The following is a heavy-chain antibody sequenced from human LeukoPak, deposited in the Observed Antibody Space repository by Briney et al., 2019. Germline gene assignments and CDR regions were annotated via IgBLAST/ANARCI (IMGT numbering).Heavy chain of an antibody. V-gene: IGHV4-59*01. CDR2: IYYSGST. D-gene: IGHD3-10*01. CDR3: ARVAKHFRGGLSFYFMDV. CDR1: GGSIINYY. Sequence: SETLSLTCTVSGGSIINYYWTWIRQPPGKGLEWIGHIYYSGSTNYNPSLNSRVTISVDTSKKQFSLKLTSVIAADTAVYYCARVAKHFRGGLSFYFMDVWGVGTTVTISS. J-gene: IGHJ6*03.